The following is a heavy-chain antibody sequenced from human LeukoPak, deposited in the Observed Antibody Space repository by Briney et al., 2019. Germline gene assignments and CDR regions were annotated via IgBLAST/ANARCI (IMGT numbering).Heavy chain of an antibody. V-gene: IGHV1-46*01. CDR3: ATVGGYSYVADY. CDR2: INPSGGRT. D-gene: IGHD5-18*01. Sequence: GASVKVSCKASGYTFTSYYMHWVRQAPGQGLEWMGIINPSGGRTSYAQKFQGRVTMTRDRSTSTVYMELSSLRSEDTAVYYCATVGGYSYVADYWGQGTLVTVSS. CDR1: GYTFTSYY. J-gene: IGHJ4*02.